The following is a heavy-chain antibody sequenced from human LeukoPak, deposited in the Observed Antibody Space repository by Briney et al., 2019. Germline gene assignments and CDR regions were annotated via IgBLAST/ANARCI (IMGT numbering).Heavy chain of an antibody. CDR3: ARTYSGSYYIYSY. CDR2: INHSGST. CDR1: GGSFSGYY. V-gene: IGHV4-34*01. Sequence: PSETLSLTCAVYGGSFSGYYWSWIRQPPGKGLEWIGEINHSGSTNYNPSLKSRVTISVDTSKNQFSLKLSSVTAADTAVYYCARTYSGSYYIYSYWGQGTLVTVSP. J-gene: IGHJ4*02. D-gene: IGHD1-26*01.